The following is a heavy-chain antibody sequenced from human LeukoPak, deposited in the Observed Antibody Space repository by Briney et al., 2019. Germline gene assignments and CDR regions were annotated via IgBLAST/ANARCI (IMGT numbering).Heavy chain of an antibody. D-gene: IGHD2-15*01. CDR3: ARGGVVVLGVMDI. Sequence: EASVKVSCKASGYTFIGYSMHWVRQAPGQGLEWMGWINPSSGGTNYAQKFQGRVTMTRDTSINTAYMELRRLRSDDTAVYYCARGGVVVLGVMDIWGQGTVVTVSS. CDR2: INPSSGGT. V-gene: IGHV1-2*02. J-gene: IGHJ3*02. CDR1: GYTFIGYS.